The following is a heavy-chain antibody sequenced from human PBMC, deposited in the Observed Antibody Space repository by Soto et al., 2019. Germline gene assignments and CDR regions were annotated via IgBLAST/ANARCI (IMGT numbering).Heavy chain of an antibody. Sequence: QVQLVQSGAEVKRPGSSVKVSCQTSGGTFRTYTINWVRQAPGQGLEWMGRIIPILDVANYAQKFQGRVTITADNPTSTANMEWRSLRSEDTAVYYGARSIQEDIGVAAPKDIWFDPWAQGTLVTVSS. CDR1: GGTFRTYT. J-gene: IGHJ5*02. D-gene: IGHD6-19*01. V-gene: IGHV1-69*02. CDR2: IIPILDVA. CDR3: ARSIQEDIGVAAPKDIWFDP.